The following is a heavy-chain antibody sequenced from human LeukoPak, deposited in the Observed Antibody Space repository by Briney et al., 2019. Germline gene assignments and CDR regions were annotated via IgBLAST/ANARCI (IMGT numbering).Heavy chain of an antibody. J-gene: IGHJ3*02. D-gene: IGHD2-2*01. CDR1: GFTVSSNY. CDR3: ARDAFRPAASAFDI. Sequence: GGSLRLSCAASGFTVSSNYMSWVRQAPGKGLEWVSVIYSGGSTYYADSVKGRFTISRDNSKNTLYLQMNSLRAEDTAVYYCARDAFRPAASAFDIWGQGTMVTVSS. V-gene: IGHV3-53*01. CDR2: IYSGGST.